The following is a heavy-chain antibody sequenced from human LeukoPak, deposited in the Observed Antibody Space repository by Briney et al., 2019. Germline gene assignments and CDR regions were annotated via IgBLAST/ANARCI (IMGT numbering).Heavy chain of an antibody. CDR2: IYTSGST. V-gene: IGHV4-4*07. Sequence: SETLSLTCTVSGGSISSYYWSWIRQPAGKGLEWIGRIYTSGSTNYNPSLKSRVTMSVDTSKNQFSLKLSSVTAADTAVYYCARTTMIVVGLYYFDYWGQGTLVTVSS. CDR3: ARTTMIVVGLYYFDY. CDR1: GGSISSYY. J-gene: IGHJ4*02. D-gene: IGHD3-22*01.